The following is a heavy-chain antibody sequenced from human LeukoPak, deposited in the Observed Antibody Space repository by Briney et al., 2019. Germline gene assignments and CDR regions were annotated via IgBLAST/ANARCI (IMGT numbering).Heavy chain of an antibody. CDR1: GFTFSTYG. CDR3: ARGDWSGYYTGTGGAYYMDV. J-gene: IGHJ6*03. CDR2: IRFDGTNK. D-gene: IGHD3-3*01. Sequence: PGGSLRLSCAASGFTFSTYGMHWVRQAPGKGLEWVAFIRFDGTNKYYADSVKGRFTISRDNSKNTLYLQMNSLRAEDTAVYYCARGDWSGYYTGTGGAYYMDVWGKGTTVTVSS. V-gene: IGHV3-30*02.